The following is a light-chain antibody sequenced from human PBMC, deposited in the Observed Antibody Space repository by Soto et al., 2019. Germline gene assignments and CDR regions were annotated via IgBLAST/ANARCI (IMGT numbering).Light chain of an antibody. CDR1: SSDTGDYNY. V-gene: IGLV2-14*03. CDR2: EVE. Sequence: QSVLTQPASVSASPGQSITISCTGTSSDTGDYNYVSWYQQRPGEAPKLILYEVENRPSGISDRFSGSKSGNTASLTISGLRTEDEADYYCSSYTSTVTLVVFGGGTKLTVL. CDR3: SSYTSTVTLVV. J-gene: IGLJ2*01.